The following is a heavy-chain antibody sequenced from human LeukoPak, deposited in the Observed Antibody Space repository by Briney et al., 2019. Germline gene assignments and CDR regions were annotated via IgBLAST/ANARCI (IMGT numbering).Heavy chain of an antibody. CDR2: IYYSGST. Sequence: PSETLSLTCTVSGGSISSSSYYWGWIRQPPGKGLEWIGSIYYSGSTYYNPSLKSRVTISVDTSKNQFSLKLSSVTAADTAVYYCARLTQLFPSYGMDVWGQGTTVTVSS. CDR1: GGSISSSSYY. D-gene: IGHD5-18*01. J-gene: IGHJ6*02. V-gene: IGHV4-39*01. CDR3: ARLTQLFPSYGMDV.